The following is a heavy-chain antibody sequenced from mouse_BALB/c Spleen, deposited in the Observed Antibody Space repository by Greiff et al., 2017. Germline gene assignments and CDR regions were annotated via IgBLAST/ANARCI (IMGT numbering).Heavy chain of an antibody. CDR3: ARNYYGNYPFAY. V-gene: IGHV1-63*02. CDR1: GYTFTNYW. D-gene: IGHD2-1*01. J-gene: IGHJ3*01. Sequence: VHLVESGAELVRPGTSVKISCKASGYTFTNYWLGWVKQRPGHGLEWIGDIYPGGGYTNYNEKFKGKATLTADTSSSTAYMQLSSLTSEDSAVYFCARNYYGNYPFAYWGQGTLVTVSA. CDR2: IYPGGGYT.